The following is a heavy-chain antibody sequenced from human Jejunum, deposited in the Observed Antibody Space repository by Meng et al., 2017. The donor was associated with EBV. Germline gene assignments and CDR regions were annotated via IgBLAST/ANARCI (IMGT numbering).Heavy chain of an antibody. Sequence: GQPVVSGGALFSPGGSPDTFCCTFGFPFSWYWMTLVPQNPGKGLVLVPRTYEYGTTTTYADSVKGRFTISRDNAKNTLYLQMNSLRAEDTAVYYCSRDLAGSDDYWGQGTLVTVSS. CDR3: SRDLAGSDDY. J-gene: IGHJ4*02. CDR2: TYEYGTTT. V-gene: IGHV3-74*01. D-gene: IGHD1-14*01. CDR1: GFPFSWYW.